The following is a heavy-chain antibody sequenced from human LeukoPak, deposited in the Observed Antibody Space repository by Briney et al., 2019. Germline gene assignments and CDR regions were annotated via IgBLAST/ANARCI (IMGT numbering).Heavy chain of an antibody. V-gene: IGHV3-23*01. J-gene: IGHJ4*02. CDR1: GFTFSSFA. D-gene: IGHD6-13*01. CDR2: ITGSGDKT. CDR3: AKALGQQGNY. Sequence: GGSLRLSCAASGFTFSSFAMSWVRQAPGKGLEWVSSITGSGDKTYYADSVKGRFTISRDNSKNTLYLQMNSLRAEDTALYYCAKALGQQGNYWGQGTLVTVSS.